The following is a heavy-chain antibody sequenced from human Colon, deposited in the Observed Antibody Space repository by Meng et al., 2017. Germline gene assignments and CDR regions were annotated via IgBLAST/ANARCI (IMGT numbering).Heavy chain of an antibody. Sequence: GGSLRLSCAASGFTFSNAWMTWVRQAPGKGLEWIGRMKSNVDGGTVDYAAAVKGRFFISRDDSENTFYLQMNSLKTEDTAVYYCSGHVDYWGPGTLVTVSS. CDR1: GFTFSNAW. CDR3: SGHVDY. V-gene: IGHV3-15*01. CDR2: MKSNVDGGTV. J-gene: IGHJ4*01.